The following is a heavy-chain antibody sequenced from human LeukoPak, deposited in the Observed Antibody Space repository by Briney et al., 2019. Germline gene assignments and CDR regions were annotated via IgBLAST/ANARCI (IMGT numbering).Heavy chain of an antibody. V-gene: IGHV3-23*01. J-gene: IGHJ6*02. CDR2: ISGSGGST. CDR3: ARGLPNYYGMDV. Sequence: HPGGSLRLSCAASGFTFSSYAMSWVRQAPGKGLEWVSAISGSGGSTYYADSVKGRFTISRDNSKNTLYLQMNSLRAEDTAVYYCARGLPNYYGMDVWGQGTTVTVSS. CDR1: GFTFSSYA.